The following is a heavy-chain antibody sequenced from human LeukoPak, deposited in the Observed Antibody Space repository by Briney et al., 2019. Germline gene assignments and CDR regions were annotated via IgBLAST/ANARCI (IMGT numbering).Heavy chain of an antibody. Sequence: PGGSLRLSCAASGFTVSSNYMSWVRQAPGKGLEWVSYISSSSSTIYYADSVKGRFTISRDNAKNSLYLQMNSLRDEDTAVYYCARTGYYVWGSYDYWGQGTLVTVSS. CDR3: ARTGYYVWGSYDY. CDR2: ISSSSSTI. V-gene: IGHV3-48*02. J-gene: IGHJ4*02. D-gene: IGHD3-16*01. CDR1: GFTVSSNY.